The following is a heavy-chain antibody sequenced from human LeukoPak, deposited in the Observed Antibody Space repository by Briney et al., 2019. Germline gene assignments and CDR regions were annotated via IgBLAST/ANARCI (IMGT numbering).Heavy chain of an antibody. V-gene: IGHV4-34*01. CDR3: ARETYDSSGYYYGS. CDR1: GGSFSGYY. CDR2: INHSGST. Sequence: SETLSLTCAVYGGSFSGYYWSWIRQPPGKGLEWIGEINHSGSTNYNPSLKSRVTISVDTSKNQFSLKLSSVTAADTAVYYCARETYDSSGYYYGSWGQGTLVTVSS. J-gene: IGHJ5*02. D-gene: IGHD3-22*01.